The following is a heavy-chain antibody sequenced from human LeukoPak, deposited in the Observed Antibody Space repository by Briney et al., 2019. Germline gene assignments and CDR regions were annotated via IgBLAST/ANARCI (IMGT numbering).Heavy chain of an antibody. J-gene: IGHJ6*02. D-gene: IGHD2-2*01. CDR3: ARDIVVVPAAITYGMDV. CDR1: GGSISSYY. V-gene: IGHV4-59*08. CDR2: IYYSGST. Sequence: SETLSLTCTVSGGSISSYYWSWIRQPPGKGLEWIGYIYYSGSTNYNPSLKSRVTISVDTSKNQFSLKLSSVTAADTAVYYCARDIVVVPAAITYGMDVWGQGTTVTVSS.